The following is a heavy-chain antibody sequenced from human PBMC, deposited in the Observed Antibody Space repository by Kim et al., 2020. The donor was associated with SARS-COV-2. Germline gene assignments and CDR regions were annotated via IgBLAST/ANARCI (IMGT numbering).Heavy chain of an antibody. V-gene: IGHV3-53*01. CDR3: RRGHWGDSTS. CDR2: IHSSGTT. Sequence: GGSLRLSCAASGFIVSDHYGSHFRQVLVTLRELCSVIHSSGTTYDADYAMGRFTISSDTSRNTLYLQMNSLRAEDTAVYFCRRGHWGDSTSWGQGNRITISS. CDR1: GFIVSDHY. D-gene: IGHD2-21*02. J-gene: IGHJ4*02.